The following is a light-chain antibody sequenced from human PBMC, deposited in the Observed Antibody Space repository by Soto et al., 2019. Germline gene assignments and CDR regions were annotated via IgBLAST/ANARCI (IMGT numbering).Light chain of an antibody. CDR2: EVN. J-gene: IGLJ1*01. Sequence: QSVLTQPPSASGSPGQSVTISCTGTSSDVGGYNYVSWYQQHPGKAPKLMIYEVNKRPSGVPDRFSGSKSGNTASLTVSGLQAEDEADYYCSSYAVNSYVFGTGTNVTVL. V-gene: IGLV2-8*01. CDR3: SSYAVNSYV. CDR1: SSDVGGYNY.